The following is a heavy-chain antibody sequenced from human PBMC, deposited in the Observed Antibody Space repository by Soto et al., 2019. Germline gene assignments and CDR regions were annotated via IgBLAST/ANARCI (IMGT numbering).Heavy chain of an antibody. J-gene: IGHJ4*02. CDR3: ARQIDDYVWGSYRPLPYYFDY. Sequence: SETLSLTCTVSGGSISSSSYYWGWIRQPPGKGLEWIGSIYYSGSTYYNPSLKSRVTISVDTSKNQFSLKLSSVTAADTAVYYCARQIDDYVWGSYRPLPYYFDYWGQGTLVTVSS. V-gene: IGHV4-39*01. CDR1: GGSISSSSYY. CDR2: IYYSGST. D-gene: IGHD3-16*02.